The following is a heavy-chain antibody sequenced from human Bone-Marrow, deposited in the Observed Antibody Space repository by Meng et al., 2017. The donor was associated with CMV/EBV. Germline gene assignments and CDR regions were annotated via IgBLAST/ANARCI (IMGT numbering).Heavy chain of an antibody. J-gene: IGHJ3*02. V-gene: IGHV3-49*04. CDR3: TILQYSTVGAFDI. D-gene: IGHD4-11*01. Sequence: GESLKISCTASGFTFGDYAMSWVRQAPGKGLEWVGFIRSKAYGGTTEYAASVKGRFTISRDDSKSIAYLQMNSLKTEDTAVYYCTILQYSTVGAFDIWGQGTMVTVSS. CDR2: IRSKAYGGTT. CDR1: GFTFGDYA.